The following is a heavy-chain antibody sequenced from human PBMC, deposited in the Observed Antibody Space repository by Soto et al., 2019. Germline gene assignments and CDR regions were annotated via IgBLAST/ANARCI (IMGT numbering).Heavy chain of an antibody. D-gene: IGHD4-17*01. Sequence: EVQLVESGGGLVKPGGSLRLSCAASGFTFSSYSMNWVRQAPGKGLEWVSSISSSSSYIYYADSVKGRFTISRDNAKNSLYLQMNSLRAEDTAVYYCARDVSDGDYAGGFDYWGQGTLVTVSS. V-gene: IGHV3-21*01. J-gene: IGHJ4*02. CDR1: GFTFSSYS. CDR3: ARDVSDGDYAGGFDY. CDR2: ISSSSSYI.